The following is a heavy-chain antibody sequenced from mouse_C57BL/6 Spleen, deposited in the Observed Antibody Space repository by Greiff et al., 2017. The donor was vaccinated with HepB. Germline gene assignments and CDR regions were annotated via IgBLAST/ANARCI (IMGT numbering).Heavy chain of an antibody. CDR1: GFTFSDYG. Sequence: EVQVVESGGGLVKPGGSLKLSCAASGFTFSDYGMHGVRQAPEKGLEWVAYISSGISTIYYADTVKGLFTISRDNAKNTLFLQMTSRRSEDTAMYYCARPSNWDGLFAYWGQGALVTVSA. D-gene: IGHD4-1*02. CDR2: ISSGISTI. J-gene: IGHJ3*01. CDR3: ARPSNWDGLFAY. V-gene: IGHV5-17*01.